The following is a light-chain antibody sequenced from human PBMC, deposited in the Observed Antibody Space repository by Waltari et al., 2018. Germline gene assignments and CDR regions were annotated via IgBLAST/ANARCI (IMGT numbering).Light chain of an antibody. CDR2: KDT. Sequence: SYRLTQPPSVSVPPGQTARITCSGDALPKHYSFWYRQKAGQAPVLVMYKDTERTSGIPARFSGSSSGTTVTLTIRGAQAEDEADYYCQSADGSGAYRAFGGGTKLTVL. CDR1: ALPKHY. CDR3: QSADGSGAYRA. J-gene: IGLJ2*01. V-gene: IGLV3-25*03.